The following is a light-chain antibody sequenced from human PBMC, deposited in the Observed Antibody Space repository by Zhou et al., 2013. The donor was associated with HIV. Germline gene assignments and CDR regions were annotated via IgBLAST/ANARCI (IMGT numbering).Light chain of an antibody. CDR3: SPYTSSSTWL. Sequence: QSALTQPASVSGSPGQSITISCTGTSSDVGGYNYVSWYQQHPGKAPKLMIYDVSQRPSGVSNRFSGSKSGNTASLTISGLQAEDEADYYCSPYTSSSTWLFGGGTKLTVL. CDR1: SSDVGGYNY. CDR2: DVS. J-gene: IGLJ3*02. V-gene: IGLV2-14*03.